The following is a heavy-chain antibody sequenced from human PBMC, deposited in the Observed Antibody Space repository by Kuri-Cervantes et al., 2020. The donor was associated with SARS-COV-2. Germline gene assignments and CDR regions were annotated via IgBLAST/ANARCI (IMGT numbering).Heavy chain of an antibody. V-gene: IGHV4-34*01. D-gene: IGHD6-19*01. J-gene: IGHJ2*01. CDR2: ISHSGST. CDR1: GGSFSGYY. CDR3: ARGRIGYSSGWSYWYFDL. Sequence: SQTLSLTCAVYGGSFSGYYWSWIRQPPGKGLEWIGEISHSGSTNYNPSLKSRVTISVDTSKNQFSLKLSSVTAADTAVYYCARGRIGYSSGWSYWYFDLWGRGTLVTVSS.